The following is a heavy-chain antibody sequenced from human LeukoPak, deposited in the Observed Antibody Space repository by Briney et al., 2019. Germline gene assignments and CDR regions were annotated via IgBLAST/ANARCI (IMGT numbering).Heavy chain of an antibody. Sequence: GRSLRLSCAASSSDPMHWVRQAPGKGLEWVGVISHNGSPKYYGDSVKGRFTISRDDSKNTLYLQMDDMRTEDSAVYYCARGKSVAMGSIDLWGQGTLVTVSS. V-gene: IGHV3-30*01. CDR2: ISHNGSPK. CDR1: SSDP. J-gene: IGHJ5*02. D-gene: IGHD2-2*01. CDR3: ARGKSVAMGSIDL.